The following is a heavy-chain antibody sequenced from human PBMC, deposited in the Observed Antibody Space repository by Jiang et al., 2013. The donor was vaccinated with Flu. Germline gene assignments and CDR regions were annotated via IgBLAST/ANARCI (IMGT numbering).Heavy chain of an antibody. D-gene: IGHD6-13*01. CDR2: IHYSGTT. Sequence: PGLVKPSETLSVTCSVSGGSITSTSYFWGWVRQSPGKGPEWIGSIHYSGTTFYNPSLRGRVTISVDTSTNKFSLRLSSVTAADTGVFYCARHGGIDGSSWYYYFHLWGQGALVTVSS. J-gene: IGHJ1*01. CDR3: ARHGGIDGSSWYYYFHL. V-gene: IGHV4-39*07. CDR1: GGSITSTSYF.